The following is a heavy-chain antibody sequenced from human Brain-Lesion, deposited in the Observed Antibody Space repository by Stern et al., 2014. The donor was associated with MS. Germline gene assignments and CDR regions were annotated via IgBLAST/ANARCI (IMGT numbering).Heavy chain of an antibody. J-gene: IGHJ4*02. CDR2: INHSGRI. D-gene: IGHD2-21*01. Sequence: QVQLQQWGAGLLKPSETLSLTCGVYGGSFSGYYWTWIRQPPGKGLEWIGEINHSGRINYNPSLESLVTMSVDTSKPQLSLRLSSATAADTAVYYCARDVGGAFDYWGQGTLVTVSS. CDR3: ARDVGGAFDY. V-gene: IGHV4-34*01. CDR1: GGSFSGYY.